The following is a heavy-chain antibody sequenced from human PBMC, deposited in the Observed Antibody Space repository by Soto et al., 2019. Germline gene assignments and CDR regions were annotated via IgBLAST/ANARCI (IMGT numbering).Heavy chain of an antibody. CDR1: GGSISSYY. CDR2: IYYSGST. D-gene: IGHD3-22*01. CDR3: ARTEGSGYYYLIDY. V-gene: IGHV4-59*01. Sequence: SETLSLTCTVSGGSISSYYWSWIRQPPGKGLEWIGYIYYSGSTNYNPSLKSRVTISVDTSKNQFSLKLSSVTAADTAVYYCARTEGSGYYYLIDYWGQGTLVTVSS. J-gene: IGHJ4*02.